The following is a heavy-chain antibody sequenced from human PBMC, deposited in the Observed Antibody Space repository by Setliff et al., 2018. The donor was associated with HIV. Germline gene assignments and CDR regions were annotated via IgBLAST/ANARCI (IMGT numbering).Heavy chain of an antibody. J-gene: IGHJ6*02. Sequence: AASVKVSCKASGYTFTTYGMTWVRQAPGQGLEWMGTVIPVRDMANYAERFQGRVTITADRSTSTSYMELRGLRSEDTAVYFCARETYFFDVTTFYSYALGVWGQGTTVTVSS. CDR1: GYTFTTYG. CDR2: VIPVRDMA. CDR3: ARETYFFDVTTFYSYALGV. D-gene: IGHD4-17*01. V-gene: IGHV1-69*04.